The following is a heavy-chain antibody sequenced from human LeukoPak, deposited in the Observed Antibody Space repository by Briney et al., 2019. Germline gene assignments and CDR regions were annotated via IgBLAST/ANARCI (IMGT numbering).Heavy chain of an antibody. D-gene: IGHD6-19*01. CDR1: GFDFSTYS. Sequence: GGSLRLSCAASGFDFSTYSIDWVRQAPGKGLEWVSYISSSSSNIYHADSVKGRFTISRDSAKNSLHLQMNSLRAEDTAVYYCARVGRSGWTVDYWGQGTLVTVSS. CDR2: ISSSSSNI. J-gene: IGHJ4*02. V-gene: IGHV3-48*04. CDR3: ARVGRSGWTVDY.